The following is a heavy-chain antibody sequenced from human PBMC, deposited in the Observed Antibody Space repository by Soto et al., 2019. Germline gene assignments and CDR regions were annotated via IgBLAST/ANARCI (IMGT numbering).Heavy chain of an antibody. CDR3: ARHHSQLRFLESNFDY. CDR2: IYYSGST. V-gene: IGHV4-39*01. D-gene: IGHD3-3*01. Sequence: SSETLSLTCTVSGGSISSSSYYWGWIRQPPGKGLEWIGSIYYSGSTYYNPSLKSRVTISVDTSKNQFSLKLSSVTAADTAVYYCARHHSQLRFLESNFDYWGQGTLVTVSS. CDR1: GGSISSSSYY. J-gene: IGHJ4*02.